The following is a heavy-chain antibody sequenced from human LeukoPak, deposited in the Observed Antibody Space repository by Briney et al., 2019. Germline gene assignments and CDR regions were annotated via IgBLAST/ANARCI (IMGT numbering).Heavy chain of an antibody. V-gene: IGHV3-7*01. CDR2: IKQDGNAK. CDR1: GFTFSRYW. J-gene: IGHJ4*02. D-gene: IGHD4-17*01. CDR3: ARVNPDYGDNHFDY. Sequence: GGSLRLSCAASGFTFSRYWMTWVRQAPGKGLERVANIKQDGNAKFYVYSVKGRFTISRDNAKNSLYLQMNSLRAEDTAMYYCARVNPDYGDNHFDYWGQGSLVTVSS.